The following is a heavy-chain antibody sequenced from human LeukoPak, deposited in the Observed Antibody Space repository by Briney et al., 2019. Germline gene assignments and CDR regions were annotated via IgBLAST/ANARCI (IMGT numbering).Heavy chain of an antibody. D-gene: IGHD2-2*01. V-gene: IGHV4-34*01. J-gene: IGHJ5*02. CDR3: ARFVQTYCSSTSCLGWFDP. CDR1: GFTFSSYA. CDR2: INHSGST. Sequence: GSLRLSCAASGFTFSSYAMSWVRQAPGKGLEWIGEINHSGSTNYNPSLKSRVTISVDTSKNQFSLKLSSVTAADTAVYYCARFVQTYCSSTSCLGWFDPWGQGTLVTVSS.